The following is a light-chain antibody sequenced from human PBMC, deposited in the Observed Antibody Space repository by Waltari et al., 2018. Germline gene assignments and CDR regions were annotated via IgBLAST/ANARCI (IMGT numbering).Light chain of an antibody. CDR3: QQYDVSVVT. CDR1: QYITGSW. J-gene: IGKJ4*01. V-gene: IGKV3-20*01. Sequence: EICLTQSPGSLSLSPGERVTLACRASQYITGSWMTWYHQKPGQAPRLLISAASSRAAGVPDRFSGSWSGTEFTLTISRLEPEDSAVYYCQQYDVSVVTFGGGTKVEIK. CDR2: AAS.